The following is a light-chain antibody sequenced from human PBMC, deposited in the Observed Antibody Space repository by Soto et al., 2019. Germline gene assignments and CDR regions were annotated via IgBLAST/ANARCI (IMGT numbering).Light chain of an antibody. Sequence: EILMTQSPVTLSVSPGESATLSCRASQSVAYNLAWYQQKPGQAPRLLIYGASTRATDIPARFSGSGFGTEFTLTINSLQYEDFAVYYCKQYNDWPPYTFGQGTKLHIK. J-gene: IGKJ2*01. CDR3: KQYNDWPPYT. V-gene: IGKV3-15*01. CDR2: GAS. CDR1: QSVAYN.